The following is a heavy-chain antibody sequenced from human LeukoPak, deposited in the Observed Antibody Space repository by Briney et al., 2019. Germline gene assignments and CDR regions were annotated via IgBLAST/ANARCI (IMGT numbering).Heavy chain of an antibody. CDR3: ARGPTVTSDY. V-gene: IGHV4-61*01. J-gene: IGHJ4*02. D-gene: IGHD4-17*01. Sequence: SETLSLTCTVSGGSVISATHYWSWFRQPPGKGLEWIGYMFSSGSTKYNPSLKSRVTIPIDTSKNQFSLKVSSVTAADTAVYYCARGPTVTSDYWGQGTLVTVSS. CDR1: GGSVISATHY. CDR2: MFSSGST.